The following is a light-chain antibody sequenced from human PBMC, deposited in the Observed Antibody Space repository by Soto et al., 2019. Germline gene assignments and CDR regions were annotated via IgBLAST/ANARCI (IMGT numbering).Light chain of an antibody. V-gene: IGLV2-14*03. J-gene: IGLJ1*01. CDR3: SSYTGSKSYV. CDR1: SSDVGDYNY. Sequence: QSALTQPASVSGSSGQSITISCTGTSSDVGDYNYVSWYQQHPGKAPKLIISAVSNRPSGVSNRLSGSKSGNTASLTISGLQAEDEADYYCSSYTGSKSYVFGTGTKLTVL. CDR2: AVS.